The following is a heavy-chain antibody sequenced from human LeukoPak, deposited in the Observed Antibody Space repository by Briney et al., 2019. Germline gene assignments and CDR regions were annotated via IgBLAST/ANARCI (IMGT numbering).Heavy chain of an antibody. V-gene: IGHV4-38-2*01. Sequence: PSETLSLTCAVSSYSISSGYYWGWTRQPPGKGLEWIGSIYHSGSTYYSPSLKSRVTISVDTSKNQFSLKLSSVTAADTAVYYCARRTYGFSPFDYWGQGTLVTVSS. D-gene: IGHD3-10*01. CDR3: ARRTYGFSPFDY. CDR1: SYSISSGYY. J-gene: IGHJ4*02. CDR2: IYHSGST.